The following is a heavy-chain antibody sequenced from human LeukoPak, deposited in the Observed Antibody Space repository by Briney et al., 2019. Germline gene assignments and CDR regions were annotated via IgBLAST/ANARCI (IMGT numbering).Heavy chain of an antibody. Sequence: GGSLRLSCAASGFTFSDYSMSWVRQAPGKGLEDLSYINSDGKTTWYADSVKGRFTASRDNSKNTLYLQMNSLRVDDMAVYYCARGPSCTSASCYVIGALDIWGLGTTVTVSS. CDR3: ARGPSCTSASCYVIGALDI. V-gene: IGHV3-11*01. CDR1: GFTFSDYS. D-gene: IGHD2-2*01. CDR2: INSDGKTT. J-gene: IGHJ3*02.